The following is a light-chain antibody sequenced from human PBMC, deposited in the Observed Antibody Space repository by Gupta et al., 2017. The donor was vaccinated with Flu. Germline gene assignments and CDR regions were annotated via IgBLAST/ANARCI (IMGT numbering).Light chain of an antibody. CDR3: QQTYTDPPSLT. V-gene: IGKV1-39*01. CDR2: AAS. CDR1: QSVSSY. Sequence: DIQMTQYPSSLSASVGDTITLSCRASQSVSSYLNWYQQKPGKAPRRLIYAASSLQSGVTSRCSGSGDVTDSNLTISSRQQEDFETYYCQQTYTDPPSLTFGGGTKVEI. J-gene: IGKJ4*01.